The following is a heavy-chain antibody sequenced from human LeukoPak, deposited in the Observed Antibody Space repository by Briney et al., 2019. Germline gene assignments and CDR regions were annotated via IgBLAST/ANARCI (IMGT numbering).Heavy chain of an antibody. CDR1: GFTFSSYG. Sequence: GESLRLSCAASGFTFSSYGMTWVRQAPGKGLEWVSAISGSGGSTYYADSVKGRFTISRDNSKNTLYLQMNSLRAEDTAVYYCAKGVGDGYNYYFDYWGQGTLVTVSS. CDR3: AKGVGDGYNYYFDY. D-gene: IGHD5-24*01. V-gene: IGHV3-23*01. CDR2: ISGSGGST. J-gene: IGHJ4*02.